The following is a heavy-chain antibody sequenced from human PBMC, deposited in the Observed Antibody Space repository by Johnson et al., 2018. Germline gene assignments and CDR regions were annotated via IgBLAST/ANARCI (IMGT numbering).Heavy chain of an antibody. D-gene: IGHD1-26*01. Sequence: EVQLVESGGGLVKPGGSLRLSCAASGFTFSSYSMNWVRQAPGKGLEWVSSISSSSSYIYYADSVKGRFTIPRDNAKNPLYLQMNSLRAEETAVYYCARTVGATAAYYYGMDVWGQGTTVTVSS. V-gene: IGHV3-21*01. J-gene: IGHJ6*02. CDR1: GFTFSSYS. CDR2: ISSSSSYI. CDR3: ARTVGATAAYYYGMDV.